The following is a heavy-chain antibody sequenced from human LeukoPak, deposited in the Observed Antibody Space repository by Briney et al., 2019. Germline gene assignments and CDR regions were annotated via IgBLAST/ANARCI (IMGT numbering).Heavy chain of an antibody. D-gene: IGHD3-22*01. CDR3: ARSRWLSDPYFDY. CDR2: IYYSGST. J-gene: IGHJ4*02. CDR1: GGSITNYGYY. V-gene: IGHV4-39*07. Sequence: PSETLSLTCSVPGGSITNYGYYWSWIRQPPGKGLEWIGSIYYSGSTYYNPSLKSRVTISVDTSKNQFSLKLSSVTAADTAVYYCARSRWLSDPYFDYWGQGTLVTVSS.